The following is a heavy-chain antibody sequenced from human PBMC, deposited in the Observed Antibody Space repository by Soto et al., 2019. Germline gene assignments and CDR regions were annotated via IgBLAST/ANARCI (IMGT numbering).Heavy chain of an antibody. CDR2: IDLDSSHT. J-gene: IGHJ4*02. D-gene: IGHD7-27*01. CDR1: GHTFTGHH. V-gene: IGHV1-2*02. Sequence: QVQLVQSGPEVKMPGASVKVSCKASGHTFTGHHMHWVRQASGQGLEWMAYIDLDSSHTKYAQRFQGRVTTTRDTSITTAYMELSGLRSDDTALYYCGLEPTGTGGFDYWGQGTVLTVSS. CDR3: GLEPTGTGGFDY.